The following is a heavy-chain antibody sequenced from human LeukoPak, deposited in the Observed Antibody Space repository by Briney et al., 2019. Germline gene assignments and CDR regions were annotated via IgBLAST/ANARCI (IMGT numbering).Heavy chain of an antibody. CDR1: GFAFTNYA. J-gene: IGHJ4*02. Sequence: GGSLRLSCAASGFAFTNYAISWVRQAPGKGLEWVSAISGTGGSTFYADSVKGRFTISRDNSRNTLYLLINSLRAEDTAVYYCAKLNSGSYLFYFDYWGQGTLVTVSS. CDR3: AKLNSGSYLFYFDY. D-gene: IGHD1-26*01. V-gene: IGHV3-23*01. CDR2: ISGTGGST.